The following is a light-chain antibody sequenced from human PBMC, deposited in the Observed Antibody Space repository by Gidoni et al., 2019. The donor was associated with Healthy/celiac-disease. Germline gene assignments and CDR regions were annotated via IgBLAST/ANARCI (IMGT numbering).Light chain of an antibody. CDR2: GNR. J-gene: IGLJ3*02. CDR1: SSNIGAGYD. Sequence: QSVLTQPPSVSGAPGQRVTISCTGSSSNIGAGYDVHWYQQLPGTAPNLPIYGNRNRPSGVPDRCSGSKSGTSASLASTGLQAEDEADYYCQSYDSSLSGWVFGGGTKLTVL. CDR3: QSYDSSLSGWV. V-gene: IGLV1-40*01.